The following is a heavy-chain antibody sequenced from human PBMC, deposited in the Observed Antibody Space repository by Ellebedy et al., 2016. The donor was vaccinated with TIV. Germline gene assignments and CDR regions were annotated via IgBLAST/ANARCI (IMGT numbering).Heavy chain of an antibody. V-gene: IGHV3-11*01. CDR3: ARPWVEMATIGDSFDI. Sequence: GESLKISCAASGFTFNDYYMSWVRQAPGRGLEWLSYMSSSGRTIYYADSVKGRFTISRDNAKNSLYLQMNSLRAEDTAVYYCARPWVEMATIGDSFDIWGQGTMVTVSS. J-gene: IGHJ3*02. D-gene: IGHD5-24*01. CDR1: GFTFNDYY. CDR2: MSSSGRTI.